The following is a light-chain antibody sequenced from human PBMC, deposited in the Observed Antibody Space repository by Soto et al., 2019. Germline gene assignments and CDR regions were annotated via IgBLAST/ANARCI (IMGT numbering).Light chain of an antibody. J-gene: IGLJ1*01. CDR1: SSDVGGYNF. V-gene: IGLV2-14*01. CDR3: SSYTSSSTLHYV. Sequence: QSDLTKPASVSGSPGQSITISCTGTSSDVGGYNFVSWYQQHPGKAPKLMIYDVSNRPSGVSNRFSGSKSGNTASLTISGLQAEDEADYYCSSYTSSSTLHYVFGTGTKVTVL. CDR2: DVS.